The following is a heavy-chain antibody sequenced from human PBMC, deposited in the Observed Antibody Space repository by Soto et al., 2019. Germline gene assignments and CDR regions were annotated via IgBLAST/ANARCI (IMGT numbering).Heavy chain of an antibody. D-gene: IGHD2-15*01. V-gene: IGHV4-4*07. Sequence: SETLSLTCTVSGGSISSYYWSCIRQPAGKGLEWIVRIYTSGSTNYNPSLKSRVTMSVDTSKNQFSLKLSSVTAADTAVYYCARVKRHCSGGSCYGYYGMDVWGQGTTVTVSS. CDR1: GGSISSYY. CDR2: IYTSGST. CDR3: ARVKRHCSGGSCYGYYGMDV. J-gene: IGHJ6*02.